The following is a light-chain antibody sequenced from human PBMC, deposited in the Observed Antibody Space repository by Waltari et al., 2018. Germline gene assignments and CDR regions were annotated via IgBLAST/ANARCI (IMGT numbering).Light chain of an antibody. Sequence: DIQLTQPPSFLSASVGDRVTITCRASQGISSYLAWYQQKPGKAPKLLIYAASILQSGAPSRFSGSGSGTEFTLTISSLQPEDFATYYCQQLNSYPPYSFGQGTRLEIK. J-gene: IGKJ2*03. CDR3: QQLNSYPPYS. V-gene: IGKV1-9*01. CDR1: QGISSY. CDR2: AAS.